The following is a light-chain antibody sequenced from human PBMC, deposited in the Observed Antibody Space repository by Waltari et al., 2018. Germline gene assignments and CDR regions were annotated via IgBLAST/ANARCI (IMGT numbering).Light chain of an antibody. CDR1: QSILYHVRNMSY. J-gene: IGKJ1*01. CDR3: QQYYSTPWT. V-gene: IGKV4-1*01. Sequence: DIVLIQCPDSLALSLGEWATIRSTSRQSILYHVRNMSYLAWYQQKPGQSPKLLFYWASTRKSGVPDRFSGSGSGAYFALTISSLQAEDVAVYYCQQYYSTPWTFGQGTRVEVK. CDR2: WAS.